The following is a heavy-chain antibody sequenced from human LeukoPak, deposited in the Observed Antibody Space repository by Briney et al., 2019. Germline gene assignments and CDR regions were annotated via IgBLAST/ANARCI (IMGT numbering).Heavy chain of an antibody. Sequence: GGSLRLSCAASGSTFSSYWMHWVRQAPGKGLVWVSRINSDGSSTSYADSVKGRFTISRDNAKNTLYLQMNSLRAEDTAVYYCARGVGTVTKGRGGWFDPWGQGTLVTVSS. V-gene: IGHV3-74*01. CDR1: GSTFSSYW. J-gene: IGHJ5*02. D-gene: IGHD4-17*01. CDR3: ARGVGTVTKGRGGWFDP. CDR2: INSDGSST.